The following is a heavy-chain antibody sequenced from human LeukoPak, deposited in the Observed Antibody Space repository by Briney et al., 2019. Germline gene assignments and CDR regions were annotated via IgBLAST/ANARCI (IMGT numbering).Heavy chain of an antibody. CDR2: IIPILGIA. CDR3: ARASNWGSFDY. CDR1: GGTFSSYT. V-gene: IGHV1-69*02. D-gene: IGHD7-27*01. J-gene: IGHJ4*02. Sequence: SVKVSCKASGGTFSSYTISWVRQAPGQGLEWMGRIIPILGIANYAQKFQGRVTITADKSTSTAYMELSSLRSEDTAVYYCARASNWGSFDYWGQGTPVTVSS.